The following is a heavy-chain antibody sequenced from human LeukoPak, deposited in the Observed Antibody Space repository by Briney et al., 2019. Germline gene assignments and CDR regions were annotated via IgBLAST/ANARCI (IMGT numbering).Heavy chain of an antibody. CDR1: GSTFSSYS. CDR3: AKLGDRIQLWWFDY. J-gene: IGHJ4*02. V-gene: IGHV3-48*01. CDR2: ISSSSTI. D-gene: IGHD5-18*01. Sequence: PGGSLRLSCAASGSTFSSYSMNWVRQAPGKGLEWVSYISSSSTIYYADSVKGRFTISRDNSKNTLYLQMNSLRAEDTAVYYCAKLGDRIQLWWFDYWGQGTLVTVSS.